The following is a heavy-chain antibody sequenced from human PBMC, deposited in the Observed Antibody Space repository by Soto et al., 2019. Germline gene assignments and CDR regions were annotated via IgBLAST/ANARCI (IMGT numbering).Heavy chain of an antibody. V-gene: IGHV4-59*01. CDR3: ARLGYCSGGSCYPEYNGFDP. D-gene: IGHD2-15*01. CDR2: MYYSGST. CDR1: GGSISSYY. Sequence: SETLSLTCTVSGGSISSYYWTWIRQLPGKGLEWIGYMYYSGSTNYNPSLKSRVTISVDTSKNQFSLKLSSVTAADTAVYYCARLGYCSGGSCYPEYNGFDPWGQGTLVTAPQ. J-gene: IGHJ5*02.